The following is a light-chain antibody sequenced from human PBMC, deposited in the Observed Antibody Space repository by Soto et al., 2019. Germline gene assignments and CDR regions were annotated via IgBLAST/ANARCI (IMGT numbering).Light chain of an antibody. V-gene: IGLV2-14*01. CDR1: SSDVGGYNS. CDR3: SSFTGSSTLYV. J-gene: IGLJ1*01. Sequence: QSVLTQPASVSGSPGQSITISCTGTSSDVGGYNSVSWYQQHPGKAPKLMIYEVSNRPSGVPNRFSGSKSGNAASLTVSGLQAEDEADYYCSSFTGSSTLYVFGTGTKVTVL. CDR2: EVS.